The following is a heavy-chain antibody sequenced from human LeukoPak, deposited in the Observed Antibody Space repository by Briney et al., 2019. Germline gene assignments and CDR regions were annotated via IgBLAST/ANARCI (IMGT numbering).Heavy chain of an antibody. D-gene: IGHD1-7*01. CDR2: INPSGGST. J-gene: IGHJ4*02. V-gene: IGHV1-46*01. CDR1: GYTFSTYY. Sequence: ASVKVSCKASGYTFSTYYMHWVRQAPGQGLEWMGIINPSGGSTSYAQKFQGRVTMTRDMSTSTVYMELSSLRSEDTAVFYCARDLLGNLNVEQGDYWGQGTLVTVSS. CDR3: ARDLLGNLNVEQGDY.